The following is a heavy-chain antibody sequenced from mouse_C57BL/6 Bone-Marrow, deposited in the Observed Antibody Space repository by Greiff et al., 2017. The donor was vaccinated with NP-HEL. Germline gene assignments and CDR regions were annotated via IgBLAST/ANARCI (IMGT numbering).Heavy chain of an antibody. Sequence: QVQLQQSGAELVKPGASVKMSCKASGYTFTTYPIEWVKQNHGKSLEWIGNFHPYNDDTEYNEKFKNKATLTVEKSSSTFYLGLSRLTSDDSSVYSCARGGTYWYYFDYWGQGTTLTVSS. CDR1: GYTFTTYP. D-gene: IGHD5-1*01. V-gene: IGHV1-47*01. J-gene: IGHJ2*01. CDR3: ARGGTYWYYFDY. CDR2: FHPYNDDT.